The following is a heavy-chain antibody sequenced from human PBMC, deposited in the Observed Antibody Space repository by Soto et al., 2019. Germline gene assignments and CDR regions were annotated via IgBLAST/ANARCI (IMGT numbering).Heavy chain of an antibody. J-gene: IGHJ4*02. D-gene: IGHD6-19*01. CDR1: GFTFSSYG. CDR3: AIYSSGCYPLDY. CDR2: ISYDGSNK. V-gene: IGHV3-30*03. Sequence: QVQLVESGGGVVQPGRSLRLSCAASGFTFSSYGMHWVRQAPGKGLEWVAVISYDGSNKYYADSVKGRFTISSDNSKNTLYLQMNSLRAEDTAVYYCAIYSSGCYPLDYWGQGTLVTVSS.